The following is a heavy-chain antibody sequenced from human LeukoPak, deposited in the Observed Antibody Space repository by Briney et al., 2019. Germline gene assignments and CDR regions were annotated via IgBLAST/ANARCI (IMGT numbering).Heavy chain of an antibody. CDR1: GFTFTSSA. J-gene: IGHJ6*03. CDR3: ARVKLGYSYGGYYYYYMDV. D-gene: IGHD5-18*01. V-gene: IGHV1-58*01. Sequence: SVKVSCKASGFTFTSSAVQWVRQARGQRLEWIGWIVVGSGNTNYAQKLQGRVTMTTDTSTSTAYMELRSLRSDDTAVYYCARVKLGYSYGGYYYYYMDVWGKGTTVTVSS. CDR2: IVVGSGNT.